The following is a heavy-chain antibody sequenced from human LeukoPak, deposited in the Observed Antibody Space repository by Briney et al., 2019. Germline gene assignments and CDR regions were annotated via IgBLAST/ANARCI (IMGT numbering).Heavy chain of an antibody. CDR1: NGSITSDF. CDR3: VKGVVVNAKNPGRFGP. Sequence: PSETLSLTCSVSNGSITSDFWNWIRQPPGKGLEWIGYVHHSGVTNYNPSFNSRVTMSVDTSKNQFSLKMGSVTDADTAVYYCVKGVVVNAKNPGRFGPLGQGTLVIVSS. D-gene: IGHD3-22*01. V-gene: IGHV4-59*03. CDR2: VHHSGVT. J-gene: IGHJ5*02.